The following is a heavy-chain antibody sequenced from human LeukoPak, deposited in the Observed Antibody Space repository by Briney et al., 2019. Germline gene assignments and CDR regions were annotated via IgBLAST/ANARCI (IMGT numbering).Heavy chain of an antibody. Sequence: PGGSLTLSCAASGFTFGSYSMNWVRQAPGKGLEWVSYISSSSTIYYADSVKGRFTISRDNAKNSLYLQMNSLRAEDTAVYYCASLAITMIVGGYWGQGTLVTVSS. CDR3: ASLAITMIVGGY. CDR2: ISSSSTI. J-gene: IGHJ4*02. V-gene: IGHV3-48*01. CDR1: GFTFGSYS. D-gene: IGHD3-22*01.